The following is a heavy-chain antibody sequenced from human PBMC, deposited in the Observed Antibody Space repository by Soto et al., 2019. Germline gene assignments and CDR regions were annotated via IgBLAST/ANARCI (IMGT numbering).Heavy chain of an antibody. CDR2: IGTAGDP. Sequence: PGVSLRLSCAASGFTFSSYDMHWVRQATGKGLEWVSAIGTAGDPYYPGSVKGRFTISRENAKNSLYLQMNSLRAGDTAVYYCARDLRSKGSGRDVGMDVWGKGTTVTVSS. CDR3: ARDLRSKGSGRDVGMDV. V-gene: IGHV3-13*05. D-gene: IGHD3-10*01. CDR1: GFTFSSYD. J-gene: IGHJ6*04.